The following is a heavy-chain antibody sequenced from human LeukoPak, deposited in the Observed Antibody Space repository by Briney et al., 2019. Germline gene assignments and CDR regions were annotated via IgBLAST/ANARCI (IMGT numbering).Heavy chain of an antibody. D-gene: IGHD2-8*02. CDR1: AYTFSDYY. CDR3: AINSASWWN. Sequence: ASVEVSCKSSAYTFSDYYVHWVRQAPGQGLEWMGWINPNSGGTNYAQKFQGRVTMTRDTSISTAYMELSRLRSDDTAVYYCAINSASWWNWGQGTLVTVSS. V-gene: IGHV1-2*02. J-gene: IGHJ4*02. CDR2: INPNSGGT.